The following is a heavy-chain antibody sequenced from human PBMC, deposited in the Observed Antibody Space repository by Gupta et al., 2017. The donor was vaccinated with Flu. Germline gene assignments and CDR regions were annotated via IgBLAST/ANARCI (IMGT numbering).Heavy chain of an antibody. J-gene: IGHJ5*02. CDR3: ARSYARRTLGIAAAGTWFDP. V-gene: IGHV3-11*01. Sequence: LEWVSYISSSGSTIYYADSVKGRFTISRDNAKNSLYLQMNSLRAEDTAVYYCARSYARRTLGIAAAGTWFDPWGQGTLVTVSS. D-gene: IGHD6-13*01. CDR2: ISSSGSTI.